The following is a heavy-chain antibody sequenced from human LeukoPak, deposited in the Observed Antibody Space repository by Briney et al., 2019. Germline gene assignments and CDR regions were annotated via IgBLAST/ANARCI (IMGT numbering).Heavy chain of an antibody. V-gene: IGHV1-2*02. D-gene: IGHD5-18*01. CDR3: ARVKRSGYSYGGGYFDY. CDR2: INPNSGGT. Sequence: ASVKVSCKASGYTFTGYYMHWVRQAPGQGLEWMGWINPNSGGTNYAQKFQGRVTMTRDTSISTVYMELSSLRSEDTAVYYCARVKRSGYSYGGGYFDYWGQGTLVTVSS. J-gene: IGHJ4*02. CDR1: GYTFTGYY.